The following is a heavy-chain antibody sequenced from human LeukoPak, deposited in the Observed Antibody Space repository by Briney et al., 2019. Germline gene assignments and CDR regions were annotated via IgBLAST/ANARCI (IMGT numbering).Heavy chain of an antibody. J-gene: IGHJ4*02. V-gene: IGHV1-2*02. D-gene: IGHD1-1*01. Sequence: ASVKVSCKASGYTFAGYHIHWVRQAPGQGLEWVGWINPNSGGTNYAQKFQGRVTMTRDTSISTAYMELSRLGSDDTAVYYCARDLLGQLYYFDYWGQGTLVTVSS. CDR3: ARDLLGQLYYFDY. CDR2: INPNSGGT. CDR1: GYTFAGYH.